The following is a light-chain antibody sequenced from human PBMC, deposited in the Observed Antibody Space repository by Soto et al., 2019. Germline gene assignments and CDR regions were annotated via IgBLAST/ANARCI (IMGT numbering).Light chain of an antibody. CDR1: QSVSNN. CDR3: LQRSTWPWA. CDR2: DAS. Sequence: EIVLTQSPATLSLSPGERATLSCRASQSVSNNLAWYQHKPGQAPRLLIYDASNRATGIPARVSGSGSGTDFPLTISSLEPEDFAVYYCLQRSTWPWAFGQGTKVEIK. J-gene: IGKJ1*01. V-gene: IGKV3-11*01.